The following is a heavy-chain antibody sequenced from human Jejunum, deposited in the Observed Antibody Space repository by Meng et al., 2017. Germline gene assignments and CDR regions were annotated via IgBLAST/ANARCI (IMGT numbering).Heavy chain of an antibody. CDR3: ARDGRHRRFDS. CDR1: GFGFCYYH. Sequence: VLRVEFGGDLFRHGGSLSVCFVDSGFGFCYYHMAWIRQAPGKELEWISYISVGGSIIYYADSVKGRSTISRDDAKISVYLQMNSLRAEDTAVYYCARDGRHRRFDSWGQGTLVTVSS. V-gene: IGHV3-11*01. J-gene: IGHJ5*01. CDR2: ISVGGSII. D-gene: IGHD1-26*01.